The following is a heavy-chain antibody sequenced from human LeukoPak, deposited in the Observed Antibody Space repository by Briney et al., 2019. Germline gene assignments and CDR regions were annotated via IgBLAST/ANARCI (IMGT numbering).Heavy chain of an antibody. CDR1: GGSISSSSYY. J-gene: IGHJ5*02. Sequence: PSETLSLTCTVSGGSISSSSYYWGWIRQPPGKGLEWIGSIYYSGSTYYNPSLKSRVTISVDTSKNQFSLKLSSVTAADTAVYYCARGMAVAGTAWGQGTLVTVSS. CDR3: ARGMAVAGTA. V-gene: IGHV4-39*07. CDR2: IYYSGST. D-gene: IGHD6-19*01.